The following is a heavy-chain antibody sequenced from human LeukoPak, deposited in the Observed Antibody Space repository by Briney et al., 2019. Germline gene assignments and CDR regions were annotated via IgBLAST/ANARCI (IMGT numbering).Heavy chain of an antibody. J-gene: IGHJ6*03. CDR3: ARLEKMSGYYYYMDV. Sequence: SETLSLTCTVSGGSISSYYWSWLRQPPGKGLEWIGYIYYSGSTNYNPSLKSRVTISVDTSKNQFSLKLSSVTAADTAMYYCARLEKMSGYYYYMDVWGKGTTVTVSS. V-gene: IGHV4-59*01. CDR2: IYYSGST. CDR1: GGSISSYY.